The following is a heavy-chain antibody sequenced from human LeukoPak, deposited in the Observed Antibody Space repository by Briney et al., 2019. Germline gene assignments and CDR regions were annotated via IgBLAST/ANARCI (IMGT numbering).Heavy chain of an antibody. V-gene: IGHV4-59*01. CDR2: IYYSGST. Sequence: PSETLSLTCTVSGGSISSYYWSWIRQPPGKGLEWIGYIYYSGSTNYNPSLKSRVTISVDTSKNQFSLKLSSVTAADTAVYYCARDCYRDYGGNXXXAFDIWGQGTMVTVSS. CDR1: GGSISSYY. J-gene: IGHJ3*02. D-gene: IGHD4-23*01. CDR3: ARDCYRDYGGNXXXAFDI.